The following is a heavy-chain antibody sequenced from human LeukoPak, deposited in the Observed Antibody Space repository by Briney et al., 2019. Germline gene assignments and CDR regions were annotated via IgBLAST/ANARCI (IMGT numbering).Heavy chain of an antibody. V-gene: IGHV1-69*06. J-gene: IGHJ6*03. Sequence: SVKVSCKASGGTFSNYAISWVRQAPGQGLEWMGGIIPIFDTTNYAQNFQGRLAITADRSTSTAYMELSSLRSEDTAVYYCARPSWQLTNYYYMDVWGKGTTVTVSS. CDR3: ARPSWQLTNYYYMDV. CDR1: GGTFSNYA. D-gene: IGHD2-15*01. CDR2: IIPIFDTT.